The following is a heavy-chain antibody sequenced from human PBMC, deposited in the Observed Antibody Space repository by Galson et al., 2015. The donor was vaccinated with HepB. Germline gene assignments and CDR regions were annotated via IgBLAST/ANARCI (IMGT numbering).Heavy chain of an antibody. CDR2: IYTSGST. J-gene: IGHJ3*02. CDR1: GGSISSGSYY. D-gene: IGHD2-2*02. Sequence: TLSLTCTVSGGSISSGSYYWSWIRQPAGKGLEWIGRIYTSGSTNYNPSLKSRVTMSVDTSKNQFSLKLSSVTAADTAVYYCARAIPNSLDAFDIWGQGTMVTVSS. V-gene: IGHV4-61*02. CDR3: ARAIPNSLDAFDI.